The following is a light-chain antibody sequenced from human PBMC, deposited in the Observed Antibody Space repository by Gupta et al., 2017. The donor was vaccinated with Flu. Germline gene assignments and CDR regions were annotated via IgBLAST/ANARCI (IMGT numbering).Light chain of an antibody. CDR3: QQYNTFSMWT. Sequence: DIHMTQSPSTLSAFVGDRVTLTCRASQSVGSRLAWYQQKPGKAPKLLIYMASSLQSGVSSRFSGGGAGTEFTLTISSLQPDDLATYYCQQYNTFSMWTFGQGTKVEIK. CDR1: QSVGSR. V-gene: IGKV1-5*03. CDR2: MAS. J-gene: IGKJ1*01.